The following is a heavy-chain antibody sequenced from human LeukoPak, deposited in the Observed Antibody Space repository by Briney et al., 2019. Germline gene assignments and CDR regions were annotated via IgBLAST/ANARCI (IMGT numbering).Heavy chain of an antibody. CDR3: TTLDFDY. D-gene: IGHD6-6*01. CDR2: IRIKTNSYAT. Sequence: PGGSLRLSCAASGSTFSGSDMHWVRQASGKGLEWVGRIRIKTNSYATAYAASVKGRFTISRDDSKNTAYLQMNSLKTEDTAVYYCTTLDFDYWGQGTLVTVSS. J-gene: IGHJ4*02. V-gene: IGHV3-73*01. CDR1: GSTFSGSD.